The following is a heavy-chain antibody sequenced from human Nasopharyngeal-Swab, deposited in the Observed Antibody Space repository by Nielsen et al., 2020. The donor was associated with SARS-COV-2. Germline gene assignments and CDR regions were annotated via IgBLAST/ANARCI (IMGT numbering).Heavy chain of an antibody. CDR2: ISYDGSNK. CDR1: GFTFSSYG. V-gene: IGHV3-30*03. CDR3: AHNRIGYYYYMDV. D-gene: IGHD1-1*01. Sequence: GESLKISCAASGFTFSSYGMHWVRQATGKGLEWVAVISYDGSNKYYADSVKGRFTISRDNSKNTLYLQMNSLRAEDTAMYYCAHNRIGYYYYMDVWGKGTTVTVSS. J-gene: IGHJ6*03.